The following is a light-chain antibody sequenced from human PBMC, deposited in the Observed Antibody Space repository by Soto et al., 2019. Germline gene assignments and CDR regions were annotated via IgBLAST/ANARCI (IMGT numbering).Light chain of an antibody. Sequence: THSSVSLSVYPAGKATLSSSASQSVSSSYLAWYQQKPGQAPRLLIYGASSRATGIPDRFSGSGSGTDFTLTISRLEPEDYAVYYCQQHVISHTFGQGALLEI. CDR1: QSVSSSY. CDR2: GAS. V-gene: IGKV3-20*01. J-gene: IGKJ5*01. CDR3: QQHVISHT.